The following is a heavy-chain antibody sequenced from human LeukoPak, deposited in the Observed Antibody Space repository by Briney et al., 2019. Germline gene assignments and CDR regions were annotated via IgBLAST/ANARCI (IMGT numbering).Heavy chain of an antibody. CDR3: AKKVVPYYYYYMDV. CDR1: GFTFSSYA. V-gene: IGHV3-23*01. Sequence: GGSLRLSCAASGFTFSSYAMSWVRQAPGKGLEWVSAISGSGGSTYYADSVKGRFTISRDNSKNTLYLQMNSLRAEDTAVYYCAKKVVPYYYYYMDVWGKGTTVTVSS. J-gene: IGHJ6*03. CDR2: ISGSGGST. D-gene: IGHD2-2*01.